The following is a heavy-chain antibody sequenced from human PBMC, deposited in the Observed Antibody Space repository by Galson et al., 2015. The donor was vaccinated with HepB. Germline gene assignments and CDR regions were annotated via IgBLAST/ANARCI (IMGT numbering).Heavy chain of an antibody. D-gene: IGHD2-8*01. CDR2: ISGSGGST. CDR1: GFTFSSYS. J-gene: IGHJ4*02. V-gene: IGHV3-23*01. CDR3: AKVHVMARRAFDY. Sequence: SLRLSCAASGFTFSSYSMNWVRQAPGKGLEWVSAISGSGGSTYYADSVKGRFTISRDNSKNTLYLQMNSLRAEDTAVYYCAKVHVMARRAFDYWGQGTLVTVSS.